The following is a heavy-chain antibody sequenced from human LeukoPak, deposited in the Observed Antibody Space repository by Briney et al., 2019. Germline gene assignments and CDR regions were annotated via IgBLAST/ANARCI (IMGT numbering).Heavy chain of an antibody. D-gene: IGHD3-22*01. V-gene: IGHV4-39*07. CDR1: GGSISSSSYY. J-gene: IGHJ3*02. CDR2: IYYSGSI. CDR3: ARAPLPRRVMIVVVITGVPKAFDI. Sequence: PSETLSLTCTVSGGSISSSSYYWGWIRQPPGKGLEWIGSIYYSGSIYCNPSLKSRVTISVDTSKNQFSLKLSSVTAADTAVYYCARAPLPRRVMIVVVITGVPKAFDIWGQGTMVTVSS.